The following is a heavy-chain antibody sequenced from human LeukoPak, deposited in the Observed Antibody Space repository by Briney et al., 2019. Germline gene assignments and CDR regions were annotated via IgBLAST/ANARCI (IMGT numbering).Heavy chain of an antibody. J-gene: IGHJ4*02. Sequence: GGSLRLSCAAPGFTFSMYWMTWVRQTPGKGLEWVANVKQDETEKYYWDSVSGRFTISRDNAKNSLYLQMNSLRAEDTGFYYCTRDTGGSGSYPDYWGQGTLVTVSS. CDR1: GFTFSMYW. D-gene: IGHD1-26*01. V-gene: IGHV3-7*01. CDR3: TRDTGGSGSYPDY. CDR2: VKQDETEK.